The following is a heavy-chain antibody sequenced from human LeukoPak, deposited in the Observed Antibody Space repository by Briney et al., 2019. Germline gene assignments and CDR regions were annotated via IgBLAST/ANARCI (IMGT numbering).Heavy chain of an antibody. CDR3: AREGGGNSDC. D-gene: IGHD4-23*01. V-gene: IGHV4-39*07. CDR2: VYYSGST. CDR1: GGSISSTSYY. J-gene: IGHJ4*02. Sequence: SETLSLTCTVSGGSISSTSYYWGWIRQPPGKGLEWIGSVYYSGSTYYNPSLKSRLTISIDTSKNQFSLKLGSVTAADTAVYYCAREGGGNSDCWGQGTLVTVSS.